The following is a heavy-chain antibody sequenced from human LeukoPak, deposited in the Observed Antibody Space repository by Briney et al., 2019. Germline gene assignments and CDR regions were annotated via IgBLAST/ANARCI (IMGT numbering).Heavy chain of an antibody. CDR3: TRDAHTYGSGSYYGY. V-gene: IGHV3-15*01. CDR1: GFTFSHAW. J-gene: IGHJ4*02. D-gene: IGHD3-10*01. CDR2: IKSKTDGGTT. Sequence: GGSLRLSCAASGFTFSHAWMSWVRQAPGKGLEWVGRIKSKTDGGTTDYAAPVKGRFTISRDDSKNTLFLQMNSLKAEDTGVYYCTRDAHTYGSGSYYGYWGQGTLVTVSS.